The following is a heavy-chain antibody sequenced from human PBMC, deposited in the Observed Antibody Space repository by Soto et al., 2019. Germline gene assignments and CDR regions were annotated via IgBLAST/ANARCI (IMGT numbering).Heavy chain of an antibody. CDR3: ANGRGGSGSLTPRVDF. D-gene: IGHD1-1*01. Sequence: EVQLLESGGGLVQPGGSLRLSCAASGFTFNNYAMTWVRQAPGKGLEWVSAISGGGDTTSYADSVKGRFTVSRDGSKKTLHLQMISLRDEDSALYYCANGRGGSGSLTPRVDFWGQGTLVTVSS. CDR2: ISGGGDTT. V-gene: IGHV3-23*01. CDR1: GFTFNNYA. J-gene: IGHJ4*02.